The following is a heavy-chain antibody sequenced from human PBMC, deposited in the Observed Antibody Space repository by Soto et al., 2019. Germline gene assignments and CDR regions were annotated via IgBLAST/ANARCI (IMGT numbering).Heavy chain of an antibody. CDR3: ARHLYRDGYPEGIYYFDY. D-gene: IGHD5-12*01. J-gene: IGHJ4*02. V-gene: IGHV4-39*01. CDR1: GGSISSSSYY. Sequence: PSETLSLTCTVSGGSISSSSYYWGWIRQPPGKGLEWIGSIYYSGSTYYNTSLKSRVTISVDTSKNQFSLKLSSVTAADTALYYCARHLYRDGYPEGIYYFDYWGQGTLVTVSS. CDR2: IYYSGST.